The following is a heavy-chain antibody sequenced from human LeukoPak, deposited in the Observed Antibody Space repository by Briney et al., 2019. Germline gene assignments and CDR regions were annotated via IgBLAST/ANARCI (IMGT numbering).Heavy chain of an antibody. CDR3: ARVGGDYVNY. D-gene: IGHD4-17*01. CDR2: IYYSGST. J-gene: IGHJ4*02. CDR1: GGSISSGDYY. Sequence: PSETLSLTCTVSGGSISSGDYYWSWIRQPPGKGLEWIGSIYYSGSTYYNPSLKSRVTISVDTSKDQFSLKLSSVTAADTAVYYCARVGGDYVNYWGQGTLVTVSS. V-gene: IGHV4-39*07.